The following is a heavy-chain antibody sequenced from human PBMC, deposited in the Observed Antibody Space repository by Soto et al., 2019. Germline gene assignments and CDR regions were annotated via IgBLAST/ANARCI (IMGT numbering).Heavy chain of an antibody. Sequence: SETLSLTCTVSGGSISSYYWSWIRQPSGKGLEWIGYIYYSGSTNYNPSLKSRVTISVDTSKNQFSLKLSSVTAADTAVYYCARLDTGTTLGADLNSNYYYYMDVWGKGTTVTVS. D-gene: IGHD1-7*01. CDR1: GGSISSYY. V-gene: IGHV4-59*08. CDR3: ARLDTGTTLGADLNSNYYYYMDV. CDR2: IYYSGST. J-gene: IGHJ6*03.